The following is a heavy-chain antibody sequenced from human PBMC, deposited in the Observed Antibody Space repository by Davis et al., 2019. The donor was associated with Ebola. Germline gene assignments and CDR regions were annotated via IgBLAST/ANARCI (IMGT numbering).Heavy chain of an antibody. D-gene: IGHD4-17*01. CDR3: ARCLRTVTTNWFDP. CDR2: INAGNGNT. J-gene: IGHJ5*02. CDR1: GGTFSSYA. Sequence: AASVKVSYKASGGTFSSYAISWVRQAPGQRLEWMGWINAGNGNTKYSQKFQGRVTITRDTSASTAYMELSSLRSEDTAVYYCARCLRTVTTNWFDPWGQGTLVTVSS. V-gene: IGHV1-3*01.